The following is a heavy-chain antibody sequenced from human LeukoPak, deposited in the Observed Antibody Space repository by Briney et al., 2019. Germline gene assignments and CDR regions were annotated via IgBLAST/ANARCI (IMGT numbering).Heavy chain of an antibody. J-gene: IGHJ5*02. V-gene: IGHV1-24*01. CDR2: FDPEDGET. Sequence: ASVKVSCKVSGYTLTELSMHWVRQAPGKGLEWMGGFDPEDGETIYAQKFQGRVTMTEDTSTDTAYMELSSLRSEDTAVYYRATVSPVSIAAAGTNWFDPWGQGTLVTVSS. D-gene: IGHD6-13*01. CDR1: GYTLTELS. CDR3: ATVSPVSIAAAGTNWFDP.